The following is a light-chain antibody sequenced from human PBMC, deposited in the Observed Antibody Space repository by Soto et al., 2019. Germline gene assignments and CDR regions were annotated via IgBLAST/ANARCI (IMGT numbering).Light chain of an antibody. V-gene: IGLV1-44*01. CDR2: HNT. CDR1: TSNIGTNT. J-gene: IGLJ2*01. Sequence: QSVLTQPPSASGTPGQRVTISCSGGTSNIGTNTVNWYQQDPGTAPKLLLYHNTQPPPWVPHRFSGSTSGTSASLVISWRQSEDEAAYYWAAWDASLNGVIFGAGTKVTVL. CDR3: AAWDASLNGVI.